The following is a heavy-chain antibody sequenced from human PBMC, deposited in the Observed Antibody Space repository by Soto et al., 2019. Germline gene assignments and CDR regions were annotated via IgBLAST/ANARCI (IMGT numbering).Heavy chain of an antibody. D-gene: IGHD6-13*01. CDR3: ARDSQQLVLEYYGMDV. CDR1: GFTFSSYG. Sequence: QVQLVESGGGVVQPGRSLRLSCAASGFTFSSYGMHWVRQAPGKGLEWVAVIWYDGSNKYYADSVKGRFTISRDNSKNTLYLQMTSLRAEDTAVYYCARDSQQLVLEYYGMDVWGQGTTVTVSS. CDR2: IWYDGSNK. J-gene: IGHJ6*02. V-gene: IGHV3-33*01.